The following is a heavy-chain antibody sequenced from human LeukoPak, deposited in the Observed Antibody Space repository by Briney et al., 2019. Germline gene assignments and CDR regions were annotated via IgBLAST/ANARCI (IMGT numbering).Heavy chain of an antibody. Sequence: GASVKVSCKASGGTFSSYAINWVRQAPGQGLEWMGGIIPIFGTANYAQKFQGRVTITADESTSTAYMELSSLRSEDMAVYYCARDGTGKGGDDAFDIWGQGTMVTVSS. CDR1: GGTFSSYA. D-gene: IGHD1-1*01. J-gene: IGHJ3*02. CDR3: ARDGTGKGGDDAFDI. CDR2: IIPIFGTA. V-gene: IGHV1-69*13.